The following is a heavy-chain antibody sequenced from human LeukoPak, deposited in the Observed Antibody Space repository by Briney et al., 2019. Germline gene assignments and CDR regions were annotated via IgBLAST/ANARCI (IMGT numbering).Heavy chain of an antibody. CDR1: GGSVSSYY. J-gene: IGHJ6*03. CDR3: ARRGSGEYYDILTGYQQEGYYYYYMDV. D-gene: IGHD3-9*01. CDR2: IYYSGST. V-gene: IGHV4-59*05. Sequence: SETLSLTCTVSGGSVSSYYWSWIRQPPGKGLEWIGSIYYSGSTYYNPSLKSRVTISVDTSKNQFSLKLSSVTAADTAVYYCARRGSGEYYDILTGYQQEGYYYYYMDVWGKGTTVTISS.